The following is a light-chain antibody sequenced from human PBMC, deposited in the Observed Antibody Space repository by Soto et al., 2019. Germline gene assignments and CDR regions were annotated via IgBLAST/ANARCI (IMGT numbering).Light chain of an antibody. CDR1: QPINTY. Sequence: DIPMTQSPSSLSASVGDRVTITCRASQPINTYLNWYQQEPGKAPKVLIYAAASLQSGVPSRFSGSGSGTDFTLTISSLQPEDFATYYCQQSYSTVTFGQGTKVEIK. CDR3: QQSYSTVT. J-gene: IGKJ1*01. CDR2: AAA. V-gene: IGKV1-39*01.